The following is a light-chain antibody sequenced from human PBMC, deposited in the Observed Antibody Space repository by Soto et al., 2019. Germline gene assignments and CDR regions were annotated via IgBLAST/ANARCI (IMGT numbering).Light chain of an antibody. CDR2: ENN. J-gene: IGLJ2*01. Sequence: QSVLTQPPSVSAAPGQKVTISCSGSSSNIGNNYVSWYQQLPGTAPKLLIYENNKRPSGIPDGFSGSKSGTSATLGITGLQTGEEADYYCGTWDSSLSAVVFGGGTKLTVL. CDR1: SSNIGNNY. CDR3: GTWDSSLSAVV. V-gene: IGLV1-51*02.